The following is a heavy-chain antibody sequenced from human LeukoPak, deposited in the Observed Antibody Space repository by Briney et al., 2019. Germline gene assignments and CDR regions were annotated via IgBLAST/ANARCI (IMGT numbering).Heavy chain of an antibody. V-gene: IGHV4-4*07. D-gene: IGHD1-26*01. CDR2: IYTSGST. Sequence: SSETLSLTCTVSGGSISTYYWSWIRQPAGKGLEWIGRIYTSGSTNYNPSLKSRVTISIDTSKNQFSLKLSSVTAADTAVYFCARGTTMGASAYWGQGTLVTVSS. CDR3: ARGTTMGASAY. J-gene: IGHJ4*02. CDR1: GGSISTYY.